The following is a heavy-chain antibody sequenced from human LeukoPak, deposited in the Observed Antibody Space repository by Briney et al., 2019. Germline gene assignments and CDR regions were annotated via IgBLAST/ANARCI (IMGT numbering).Heavy chain of an antibody. V-gene: IGHV4-31*03. Sequence: SETLSLTCTVSGGSISSGGYYWSWIRQHPGKGLEWIGYIYYSGSTYYNPSLKSRVTISVDTSKSQFSLKLSPVTAADTAVYYCARDCSSTSCYSDYWGQGTLVTVSS. J-gene: IGHJ4*02. CDR2: IYYSGST. D-gene: IGHD2-2*02. CDR1: GGSISSGGYY. CDR3: ARDCSSTSCYSDY.